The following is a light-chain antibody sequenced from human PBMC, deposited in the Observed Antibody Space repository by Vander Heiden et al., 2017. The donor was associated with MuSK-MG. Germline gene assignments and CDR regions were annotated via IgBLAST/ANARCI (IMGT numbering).Light chain of an antibody. CDR3: QQDYSYPKS. V-gene: IGKV1-8*01. Sequence: IRLTPSPSSLSASVGDRVTITCRASQGISSYLGWYQQKPGKAPKLLIYAASTLQSGVPSRFSGSGSGTDFTLTISCLQSEDFATYYCQQDYSYPKSFGHGTKVEIK. CDR2: AAS. CDR1: QGISSY. J-gene: IGKJ1*01.